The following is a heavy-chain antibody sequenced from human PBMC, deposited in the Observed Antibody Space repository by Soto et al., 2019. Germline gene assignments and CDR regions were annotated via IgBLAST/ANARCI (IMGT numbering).Heavy chain of an antibody. CDR2: TNSDGSST. D-gene: IGHD3-3*01. J-gene: IGHJ4*02. CDR1: GFTFSSYW. Sequence: PGGSLRLSCAASGFTFSSYWMHWVRQAPGKGLVWVSRTNSDGSSTSYADSVKGRFTISRDNAKNTLYLQMNSLRAEDTAVYYCARDPGTLRLLEWLPAPMLDDWGQGTLVTVSS. CDR3: ARDPGTLRLLEWLPAPMLDD. V-gene: IGHV3-74*01.